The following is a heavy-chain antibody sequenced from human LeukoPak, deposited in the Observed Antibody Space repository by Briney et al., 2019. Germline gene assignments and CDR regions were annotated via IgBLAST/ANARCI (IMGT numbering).Heavy chain of an antibody. D-gene: IGHD2-21*02. J-gene: IGHJ4*02. Sequence: SETLSLTRSVSNASITNFNYYWGWIRQPPGKGLEWIGSIYYSGSTYYNPSLKSRVTISVDTSKNQFSLKLSSVTAADTAVYYCARGSGDFGSSLWGQGTLVTVSS. CDR1: NASITNFNYY. CDR2: IYYSGST. CDR3: ARGSGDFGSSL. V-gene: IGHV4-39*07.